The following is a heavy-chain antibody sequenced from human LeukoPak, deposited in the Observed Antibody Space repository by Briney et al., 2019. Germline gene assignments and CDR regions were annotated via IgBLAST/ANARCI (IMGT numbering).Heavy chain of an antibody. CDR2: VSGTSECI. Sequence: GGSLRLSCAASGFSFSTYSMIWVRQAPGKGLEWVSSVSGTSECIYYADSVRGRFTISRDNAKNSLYLQMNSLRAEDTAVYYCARESYNGWNKEYWGQGTLVTVSS. J-gene: IGHJ4*02. V-gene: IGHV3-21*06. CDR3: ARESYNGWNKEY. D-gene: IGHD2-2*02. CDR1: GFSFSTYS.